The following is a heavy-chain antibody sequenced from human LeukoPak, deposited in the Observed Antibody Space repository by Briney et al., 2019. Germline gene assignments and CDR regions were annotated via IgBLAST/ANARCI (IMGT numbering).Heavy chain of an antibody. D-gene: IGHD3-3*01. CDR3: AREVGRFLEWLPTYYFDY. CDR2: ISSSSSYI. V-gene: IGHV3-21*01. CDR1: GFTFSSYS. J-gene: IGHJ4*02. Sequence: VGSLRLSCAASGFTFSSYSMNWVRQAPGKGLEWVSSISSSSSYIYYADSVKGRFTISRDNAKNSLYLQMNSLRAEDTAVYYCAREVGRFLEWLPTYYFDYWGQGTLVTVSS.